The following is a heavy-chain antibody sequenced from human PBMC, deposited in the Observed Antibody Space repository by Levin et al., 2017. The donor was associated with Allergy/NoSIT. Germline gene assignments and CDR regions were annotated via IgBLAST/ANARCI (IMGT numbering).Heavy chain of an antibody. V-gene: IGHV1-18*01. CDR1: GYTFTSYG. Sequence: ASVKVSCKASGYTFTSYGISWVRQAPGQGLEWMGWISAYNGNTNYAQKLQGRVTMTTDTSTSTAYMELRSLRSDDTAVYYCAREKSDFWSGYYLYYYYGMDVWGQGTTVTVSS. D-gene: IGHD3-3*01. CDR3: AREKSDFWSGYYLYYYYGMDV. J-gene: IGHJ6*02. CDR2: ISAYNGNT.